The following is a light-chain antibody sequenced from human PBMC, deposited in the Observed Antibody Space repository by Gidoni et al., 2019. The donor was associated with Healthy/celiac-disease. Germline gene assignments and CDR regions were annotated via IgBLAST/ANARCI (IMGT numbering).Light chain of an antibody. J-gene: IGLJ2*01. CDR2: DDS. CDR3: QVWDSSSDLVV. Sequence: SSVLTQPPSVSVAPGQTARITCGGNHIGSKSVHWYQQKPGQAPVLVVYDDSDRPSGIPERFSGSNSGNTATLTISRVEAGDEADYYCQVWDSSSDLVVFGGGTKLTVL. V-gene: IGLV3-21*02. CDR1: HIGSKS.